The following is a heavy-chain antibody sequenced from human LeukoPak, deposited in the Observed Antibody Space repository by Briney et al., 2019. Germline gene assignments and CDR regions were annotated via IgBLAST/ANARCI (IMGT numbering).Heavy chain of an antibody. CDR3: ARFPHLGYDSSGPS. D-gene: IGHD3-22*01. Sequence: GASVKVSCKASGYTFTGYYMHWVRQAPGQGLEWMGWINPNSGGTNYAQKFQGRVTMTRDTSISTAYMELSRLRSDDTTVYYCARFPHLGYDSSGPSWGQGTLVTVSS. V-gene: IGHV1-2*02. CDR2: INPNSGGT. J-gene: IGHJ4*02. CDR1: GYTFTGYY.